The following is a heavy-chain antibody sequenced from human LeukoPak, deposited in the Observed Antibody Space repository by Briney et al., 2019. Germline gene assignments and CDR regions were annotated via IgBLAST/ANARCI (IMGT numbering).Heavy chain of an antibody. V-gene: IGHV3-64*01. Sequence: PGGSLRLSCAASGFTFSSYALHWFRQAPGKGLEYVSAISSNGGGTYYANSVKGRFTISRDNSKSTLYLQMGSLRVEDMAVYYCAREDGRWELHYWGQGTLVTVSS. CDR1: GFTFSSYA. CDR3: AREDGRWELHY. CDR2: ISSNGGGT. J-gene: IGHJ4*02. D-gene: IGHD1-26*01.